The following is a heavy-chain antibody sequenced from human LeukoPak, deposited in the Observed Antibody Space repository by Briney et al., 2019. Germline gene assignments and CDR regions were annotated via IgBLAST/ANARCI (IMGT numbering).Heavy chain of an antibody. V-gene: IGHV4-61*01. CDR2: IYYSGST. CDR1: SDSISSSSYY. CDR3: ARASEMATMGFDY. J-gene: IGHJ4*02. D-gene: IGHD5-24*01. Sequence: SETLSLTCTVSSDSISSSSYYWSWIRQPPGKGLEWIGYIYYSGSTNYNPSLKSRVTISVDTSKNQFSLKLSSVTAADTAVYYCARASEMATMGFDYWGQGTLVTVSS.